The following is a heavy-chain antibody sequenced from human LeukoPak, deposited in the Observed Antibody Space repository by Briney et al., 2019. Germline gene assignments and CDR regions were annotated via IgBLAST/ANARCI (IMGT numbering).Heavy chain of an antibody. V-gene: IGHV3-33*06. CDR2: VWYDGSEK. Sequence: GGSLRLSCAASGFTFSSYGIHWVRQAPGKGLEWVAVVWYDGSEKYYADSVKGRFTISRDNSKNTLYLQMNSLRAEDTAVYYCAKGRGNDSPWGFDPWGQGTLVTVSS. J-gene: IGHJ5*02. CDR1: GFTFSSYG. CDR3: AKGRGNDSPWGFDP. D-gene: IGHD3-22*01.